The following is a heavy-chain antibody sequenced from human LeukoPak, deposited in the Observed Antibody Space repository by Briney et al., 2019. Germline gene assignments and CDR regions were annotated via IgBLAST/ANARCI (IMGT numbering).Heavy chain of an antibody. Sequence: SETLSLTCAVSGGSISSGGYSWSWIRQPPGKGLKWIGYIYHSGSTYYNPSLKSRVTISVDTSKNQFSLKLSSVTAADTAVYYCASTVDSSGYYSFDYWGQGTLVTVSS. CDR3: ASTVDSSGYYSFDY. V-gene: IGHV4-30-2*05. D-gene: IGHD3-22*01. CDR1: GGSISSGGYS. J-gene: IGHJ4*02. CDR2: IYHSGST.